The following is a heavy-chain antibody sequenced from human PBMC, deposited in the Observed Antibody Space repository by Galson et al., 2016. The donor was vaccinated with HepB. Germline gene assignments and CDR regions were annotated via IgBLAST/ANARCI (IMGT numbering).Heavy chain of an antibody. D-gene: IGHD7-27*01. J-gene: IGHJ4*02. Sequence: CAISGDSVSSNSAGWNWIRQSPSRGLEWLGRTFYRSNWQNDYAESVRSRITINPDTSKNQFPLQLNSVTPEDTAVYYCARSYLLGRGFGWWGQGTLVTVSS. CDR3: ARSYLLGRGFGW. CDR2: TFYRSNWQN. V-gene: IGHV6-1*01. CDR1: GDSVSSNSAG.